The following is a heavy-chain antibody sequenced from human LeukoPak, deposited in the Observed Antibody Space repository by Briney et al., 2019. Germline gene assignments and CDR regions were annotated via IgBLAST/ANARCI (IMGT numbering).Heavy chain of an antibody. CDR2: IYGGNST. CDR3: AKGGYSGHEFDF. D-gene: IGHD5-12*01. J-gene: IGHJ5*01. V-gene: IGHV3-66*01. Sequence: PGGSLRLSCAASGFTVSSNYMSWVRQAPGKGLEWLSVIYGGNSTYYAVSVKGRFTISRDTSKNTLYLQMNSLTVEDTAVYYCAKGGYSGHEFDFWGQGALVTVSS. CDR1: GFTVSSNY.